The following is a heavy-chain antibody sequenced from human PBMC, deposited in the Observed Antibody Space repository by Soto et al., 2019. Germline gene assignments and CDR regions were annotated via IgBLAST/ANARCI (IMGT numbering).Heavy chain of an antibody. Sequence: GGSLRLSCAASGFTFSSYAMSWVRQAPGKGLEWVSAISGSGSSTYYADSVKGRFTISRDNSKNTLYLQMNSLRAEDTAVYYCAKDPAEPRVYFDYWGQGTLVTVSS. CDR1: GFTFSSYA. V-gene: IGHV3-23*01. CDR2: ISGSGSST. J-gene: IGHJ4*02. CDR3: AKDPAEPRVYFDY. D-gene: IGHD1-1*01.